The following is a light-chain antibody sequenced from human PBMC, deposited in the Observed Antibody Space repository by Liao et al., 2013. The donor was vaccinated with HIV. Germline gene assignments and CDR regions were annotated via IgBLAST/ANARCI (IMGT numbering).Light chain of an antibody. CDR3: QVWDSSGRGV. Sequence: SYELTQPPSVSVAPGKTARIACGGDNIGTKSVHWYQQKPGQAPVLVIYYDNDRPSGIPERFSGSNSGNTATLTISRVEAGDEADYYCQVWDSSGRGVFGGGTKLTVL. CDR2: YDN. CDR1: NIGTKS. J-gene: IGLJ2*01. V-gene: IGLV3-21*04.